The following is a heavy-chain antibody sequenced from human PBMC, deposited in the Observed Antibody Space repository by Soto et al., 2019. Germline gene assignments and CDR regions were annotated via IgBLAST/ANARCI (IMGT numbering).Heavy chain of an antibody. CDR3: ARDRRSPNYYGMDV. V-gene: IGHV4-34*01. Sequence: SETLSLTCAVYGGSFIGYYWSWSGQPPGKGLEWIVEINHSGSTNYNPSLKSRVTISVDTSKNQFSLKLSSVTAADTAVYYCARDRRSPNYYGMDVWGQGTTVTVSS. CDR1: GGSFIGYY. J-gene: IGHJ6*02. CDR2: INHSGST.